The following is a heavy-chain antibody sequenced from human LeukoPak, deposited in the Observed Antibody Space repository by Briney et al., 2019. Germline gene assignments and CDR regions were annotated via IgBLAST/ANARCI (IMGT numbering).Heavy chain of an antibody. CDR1: GFSLSTSGMC. J-gene: IGHJ5*02. V-gene: IGHV2-70*11. CDR2: IDWDDKT. Sequence: SGPTLVNPTEILTLTCSFSGFSLSTSGMCVSWIRQPPGKALEWLARIDWDDKTYYSTSLKTRLTIFKDTSKNLVVLTMTNIDPADTATYYCARTRSVRGENFFDTWGQGTLVTVSS. CDR3: ARTRSVRGENFFDT. D-gene: IGHD2-15*01.